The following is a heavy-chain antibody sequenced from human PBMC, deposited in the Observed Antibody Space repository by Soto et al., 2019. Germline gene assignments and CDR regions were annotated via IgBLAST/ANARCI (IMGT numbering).Heavy chain of an antibody. CDR1: GFTFSDYY. J-gene: IGHJ4*02. CDR3: GRVAASGYYFDY. D-gene: IGHD6-13*01. Sequence: GGSLRLSCAASGFTFSDYYMSWIRQAPGKGLEWISYISGSSTYTNYADSVKGRFTISRDNAKSSVYLQMNSLRAEDTAVYYCGRVAASGYYFDYWGQGTLVTVSS. V-gene: IGHV3-11*06. CDR2: ISGSSTYT.